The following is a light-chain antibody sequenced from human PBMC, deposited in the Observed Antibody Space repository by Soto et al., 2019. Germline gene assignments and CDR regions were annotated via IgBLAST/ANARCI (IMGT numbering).Light chain of an antibody. CDR1: QGISNY. J-gene: IGKJ3*01. Sequence: DIQMTQSPSSLSASVGDRVTITCRAIQGISNYLAWYQQKPGKVPKLLIYAASTLQSGVPSRFSGSGSGTDFTLTISCLQPEDVATYYCQKYNSVPFTFGPGTKVDIK. CDR2: AAS. V-gene: IGKV1-27*01. CDR3: QKYNSVPFT.